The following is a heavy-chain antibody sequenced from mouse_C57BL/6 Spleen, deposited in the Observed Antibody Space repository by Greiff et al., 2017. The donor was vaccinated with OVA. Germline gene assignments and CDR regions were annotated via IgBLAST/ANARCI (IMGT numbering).Heavy chain of an antibody. Sequence: EVKLVESGGGLVKPGGSLKLSCAASGFTISDYGMHWVRQAPEKGLEWVAYISSGSSTLYYADTVKGRFTISRDNAKNTLFLQMTSLRSEDTAMYYCARGRGYYFDYWGQGTTLTVSS. CDR2: ISSGSSTL. CDR1: GFTISDYG. CDR3: ARGRGYYFDY. V-gene: IGHV5-17*01. J-gene: IGHJ2*01.